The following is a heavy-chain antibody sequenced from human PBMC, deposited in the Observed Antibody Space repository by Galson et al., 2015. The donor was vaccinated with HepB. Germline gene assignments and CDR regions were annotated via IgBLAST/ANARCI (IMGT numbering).Heavy chain of an antibody. CDR1: GFTFSSYW. D-gene: IGHD1-26*01. CDR2: MNSDGSTT. V-gene: IGHV3-74*01. J-gene: IGHJ4*02. CDR3: ARAGSYRFDY. Sequence: SLRLSCAASGFTFSSYWMHWVRQPPGKGLVWVSRMNSDGSTTNNGDSGRFTISRDNAKNTLYLQMNNLRVDDTAVYYCARAGSYRFDYWGQGTLVTVSS.